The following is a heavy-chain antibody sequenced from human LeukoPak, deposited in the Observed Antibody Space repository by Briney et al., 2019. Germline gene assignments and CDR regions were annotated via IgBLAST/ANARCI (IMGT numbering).Heavy chain of an antibody. Sequence: GASVKVSCKASGGTFSSYALTWVRQAPGQGLEWMGGIMSMFGTAKYAQKFQGRVTITADESTSTAYMELSSLRSEDTAVYYCARDGGDGYNYCSVYWGQGTLVTVSS. J-gene: IGHJ4*02. CDR3: ARDGGDGYNYCSVY. D-gene: IGHD5-24*01. CDR1: GGTFSSYA. V-gene: IGHV1-69*13. CDR2: IMSMFGTA.